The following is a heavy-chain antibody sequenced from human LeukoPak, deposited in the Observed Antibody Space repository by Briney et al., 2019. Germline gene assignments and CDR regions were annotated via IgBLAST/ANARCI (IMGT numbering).Heavy chain of an antibody. J-gene: IGHJ4*02. Sequence: GGSLRLSCAASGFTFSSYAMSWVRQAPGKGLEWVSAISGSGGSTYYADSVKGRFTISRDNSKNTLYLQMNSLRAEDTAVYYCARNDFVWGTDRYDFLFDYWGQGTQVTVSS. CDR3: ARNDFVWGTDRYDFLFDY. D-gene: IGHD3-16*02. V-gene: IGHV3-23*01. CDR1: GFTFSSYA. CDR2: ISGSGGST.